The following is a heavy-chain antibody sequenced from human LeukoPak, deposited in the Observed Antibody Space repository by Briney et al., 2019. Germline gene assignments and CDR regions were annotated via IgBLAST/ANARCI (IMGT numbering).Heavy chain of an antibody. CDR2: INHSGST. V-gene: IGHV4-34*01. Sequence: PSETLSLTCAVYGGSFSGYYWSWIRQPPGKGLEWIGEINHSGSTNYNLSLKSRVTISVDTSKNQFSLKLSSVTAADTAVYYCARLDCSSTSCYFIDYWGQGTLVTVSS. J-gene: IGHJ4*02. CDR1: GGSFSGYY. D-gene: IGHD2-2*01. CDR3: ARLDCSSTSCYFIDY.